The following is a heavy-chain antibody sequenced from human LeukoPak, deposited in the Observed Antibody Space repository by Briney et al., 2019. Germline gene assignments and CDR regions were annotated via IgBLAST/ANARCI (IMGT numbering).Heavy chain of an antibody. V-gene: IGHV3-73*01. CDR1: GFTLSGAA. J-gene: IGHJ4*02. CDR3: ASLGYCSGGSCYHRDY. Sequence: GGSLRLSCAASGFTLSGAAMHWVRQASGKGLEWVGRIGSKANSYATAYAASVKRRFTISRDDSKNTAYLQMNSLKTEDTAVYYCASLGYCSGGSCYHRDYWGQGTLVTVSS. D-gene: IGHD2-15*01. CDR2: IGSKANSYAT.